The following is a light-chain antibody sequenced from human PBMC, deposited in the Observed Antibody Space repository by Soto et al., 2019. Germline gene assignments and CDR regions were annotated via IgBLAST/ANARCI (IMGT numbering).Light chain of an antibody. V-gene: IGKV3-20*01. Sequence: EIVLTQSPGTLSLSPGERATLSRRASQSVSSSYLAWYQQKPGQAPRLLIYGASSRATGIPDRFSGSGSGTDFTLTLSRLEPEDFALYYCQQYGSSPWTFGQGTKVEIK. CDR2: GAS. CDR1: QSVSSSY. J-gene: IGKJ1*01. CDR3: QQYGSSPWT.